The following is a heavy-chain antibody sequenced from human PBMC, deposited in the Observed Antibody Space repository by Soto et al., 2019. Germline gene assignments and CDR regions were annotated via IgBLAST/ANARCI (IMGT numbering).Heavy chain of an antibody. CDR3: ARGQGAAAGHSNFDY. J-gene: IGHJ4*02. V-gene: IGHV4-30-2*01. Sequence: QLQLQESGSGLVKPSQTLSLTCAVSGGSISGTTYSWSWIRQPPGKGLEWIGYIYDSGNTYYNPSPKSQFSISVDRSKNQFSLKLSSVTAADTAVYYCARGQGAAAGHSNFDYWGQGARVTVSS. CDR2: IYDSGNT. D-gene: IGHD6-13*01. CDR1: GGSISGTTYS.